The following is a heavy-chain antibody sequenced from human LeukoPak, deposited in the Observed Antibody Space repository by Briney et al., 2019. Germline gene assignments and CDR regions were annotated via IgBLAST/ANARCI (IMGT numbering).Heavy chain of an antibody. CDR2: IRNDGSNR. V-gene: IGHV3-30*02. Sequence: WGSLRLSCAASELSFSTYGMHWVRQAPGKGLEWVAFIRNDGSNRDYADSVKGRFTVSRDNSKNTLYLQMNSLRAEDTAVYYCTRRYFDWLLDYWGQGTLVTVSS. CDR3: TRRYFDWLLDY. J-gene: IGHJ4*02. D-gene: IGHD3-9*01. CDR1: ELSFSTYG.